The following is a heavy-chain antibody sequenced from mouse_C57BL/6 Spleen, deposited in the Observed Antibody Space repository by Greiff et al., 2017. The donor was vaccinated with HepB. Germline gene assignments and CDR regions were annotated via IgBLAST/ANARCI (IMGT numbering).Heavy chain of an antibody. Sequence: VQLQQSGAELVRPGASVTLSCKASGYTFTDYEMHWVKQTPVHGLEWIGAIDPETGGTAYNQKFKGKAILTADKSSSTAYMELRSRTSEDSAVYYCTRKAYYSNYDDAMDYWGQGTSVTVSS. CDR3: TRKAYYSNYDDAMDY. V-gene: IGHV1-15*01. J-gene: IGHJ4*01. D-gene: IGHD2-5*01. CDR1: GYTFTDYE. CDR2: IDPETGGT.